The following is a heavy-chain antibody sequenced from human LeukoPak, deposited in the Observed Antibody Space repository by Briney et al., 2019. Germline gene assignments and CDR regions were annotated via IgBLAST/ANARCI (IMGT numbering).Heavy chain of an antibody. CDR2: ISYDGSNK. Sequence: GGSLRLSCAASGFTFSSYGMHWVRQAPGKGLEWAAVISYDGSNKYYADSVKGRFTISRDNSKNTLYLQMNSLRAEDTAVYYCAKDYYANIAHSHTFPYWGQGTLLTVSS. V-gene: IGHV3-30*18. J-gene: IGHJ4*02. CDR1: GFTFSSYG. D-gene: IGHD3-16*01. CDR3: AKDYYANIAHSHTFPY.